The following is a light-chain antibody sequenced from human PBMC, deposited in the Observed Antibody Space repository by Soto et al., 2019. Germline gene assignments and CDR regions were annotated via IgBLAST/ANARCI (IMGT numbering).Light chain of an antibody. Sequence: DIQMTQSPSTLSASVGDRVTITCRASQSISSWLAWYQQKPGKAPKLLIYDASSLERGVPSRFSGSGSGTDFTLTISSLQPEDFATYYCQQSYSTPPITFGQGTRLEI. CDR1: QSISSW. J-gene: IGKJ5*01. CDR2: DAS. CDR3: QQSYSTPPIT. V-gene: IGKV1-39*01.